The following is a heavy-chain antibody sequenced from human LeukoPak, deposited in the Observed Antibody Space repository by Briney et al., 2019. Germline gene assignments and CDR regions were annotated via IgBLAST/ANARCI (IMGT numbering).Heavy chain of an antibody. CDR3: ARSYSAVAFDY. V-gene: IGHV1-46*03. Sequence: ASVKVSCKASGYTFTSYYMHWVRQAPGQGLEWMGIINPSGGSTSYAQKFQGGVTMTRDTSTSTVYMELSSLRSEDTAVYYCARSYSAVAFDYWGQGTLVTVSS. J-gene: IGHJ4*02. CDR1: GYTFTSYY. D-gene: IGHD6-19*01. CDR2: INPSGGST.